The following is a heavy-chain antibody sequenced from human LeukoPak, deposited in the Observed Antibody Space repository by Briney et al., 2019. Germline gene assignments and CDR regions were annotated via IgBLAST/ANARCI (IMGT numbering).Heavy chain of an antibody. CDR1: GFTFSSYG. CDR2: ISYDGRNE. J-gene: IGHJ4*02. V-gene: IGHV3-30*18. Sequence: PGGSLRLSCAASGFTFSSYGMHWVRQAPGKGLEWVAVISYDGRNEYYADSVRGRFTISRDNSKDTLFLQMNSLRAEDTALYYCAKSASAGSGRWHFDFWGQGTLVTVSS. CDR3: AKSASAGSGRWHFDF. D-gene: IGHD6-19*01.